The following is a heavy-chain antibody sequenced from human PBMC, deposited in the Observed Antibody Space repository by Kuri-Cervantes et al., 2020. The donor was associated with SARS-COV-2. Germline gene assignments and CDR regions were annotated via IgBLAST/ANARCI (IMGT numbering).Heavy chain of an antibody. CDR3: TKDIVLMVYAIKVMGYYYYGMDV. D-gene: IGHD2-8*01. CDR2: ISYDGSNK. V-gene: IGHV3-30*18. J-gene: IGHJ6*02. Sequence: GGSLRLSCAASGFTFSSDGMHWVRQAPGKGREWVAVISYDGSNKYYADSVKGRFTISRDNSKNTLCLQMNSLRAEDTAVYYCTKDIVLMVYAIKVMGYYYYGMDVWGQGTTVTVSS. CDR1: GFTFSSDG.